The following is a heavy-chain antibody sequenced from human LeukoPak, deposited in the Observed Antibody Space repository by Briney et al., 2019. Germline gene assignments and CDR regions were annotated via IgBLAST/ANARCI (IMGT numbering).Heavy chain of an antibody. D-gene: IGHD2-21*01. Sequence: GGSLRLSCAASGFTFSSYAMSWVRQAPGKGLEWVALMSYHGTNTFYADSVRGRFTVSRDNSKNTLYLQMNSLRVEDTATYYRAKVSGGAWGAECLDHWGQGTLVTVFS. J-gene: IGHJ4*02. CDR3: AKVSGGAWGAECLDH. CDR1: GFTFSSYA. V-gene: IGHV3-30*18. CDR2: MSYHGTNT.